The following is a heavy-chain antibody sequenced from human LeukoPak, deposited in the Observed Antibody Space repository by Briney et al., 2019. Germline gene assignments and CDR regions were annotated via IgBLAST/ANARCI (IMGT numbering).Heavy chain of an antibody. V-gene: IGHV4-34*01. CDR3: ARARGATTCVARPYYYYGMDV. D-gene: IGHD5-12*01. CDR1: GGSFSGYY. CDR2: INHSGST. Sequence: SETLSLTCAVYGGSFSGYYWSWIRQPPGKGLEWIGEINHSGSTNYNPSLKSRVTISVDTSKNQFSLKLSSVTAADTAVYYCARARGATTCVARPYYYYGMDVWGKGTTVTVSS. J-gene: IGHJ6*04.